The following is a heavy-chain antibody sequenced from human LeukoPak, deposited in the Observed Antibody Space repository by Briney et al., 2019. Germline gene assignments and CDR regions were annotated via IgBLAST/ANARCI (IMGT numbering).Heavy chain of an antibody. V-gene: IGHV3-30*04. D-gene: IGHD3-22*01. Sequence: GGSLRLSCAASGFTFSSYAMHWVRQAPGKGLEWVAVISYDGSNKYYADSVKGRFTISRDNSKNTLYLQMNSLRAEDTAVHYCALGSANYDSSDFDCWGQGTLVTVSS. J-gene: IGHJ4*02. CDR1: GFTFSSYA. CDR2: ISYDGSNK. CDR3: ALGSANYDSSDFDC.